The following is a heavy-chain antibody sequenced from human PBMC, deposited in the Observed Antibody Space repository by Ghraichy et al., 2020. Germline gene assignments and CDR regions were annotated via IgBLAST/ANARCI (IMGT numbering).Heavy chain of an antibody. J-gene: IGHJ4*01. Sequence: SETLSLTCAVSGYSISSGYFWGWIRQPPGKGLECIGSIYHSGSTYYNPSLKSRVTISVDTSKNQFSLKLSSVTVADTTLYYCARDRYYYDSSAYPPFDYWGQNPGHRLL. CDR3: ARDRYYYDSSAYPPFDY. D-gene: IGHD3-22*01. V-gene: IGHV4-38-2*02. CDR1: GYSISSGYF. CDR2: IYHSGST.